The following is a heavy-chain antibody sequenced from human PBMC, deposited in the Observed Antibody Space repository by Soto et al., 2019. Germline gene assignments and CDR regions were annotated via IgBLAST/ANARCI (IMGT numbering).Heavy chain of an antibody. V-gene: IGHV4-59*02. CDR2: MHYTGFS. Sequence: SETLSLTCSFSGDSVTSHYLTWIRQSPEKGLEWIGYMHYTGFSHYNPSLKSRLTISVDTSKNQFTLKLTSVTVADTAVYYCARFPTEGYIFGERAHFWGQGTLVTVSS. CDR1: GDSVTSHY. J-gene: IGHJ4*02. CDR3: ARFPTEGYIFGERAHF. D-gene: IGHD4-17*01.